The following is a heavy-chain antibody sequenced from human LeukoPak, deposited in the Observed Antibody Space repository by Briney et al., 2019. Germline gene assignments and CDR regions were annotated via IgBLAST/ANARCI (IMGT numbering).Heavy chain of an antibody. CDR2: IRNDGSNK. D-gene: IGHD5-18*01. CDR3: AKLGQGGYSYDYLPYYFDY. CDR1: GFTFSSYG. V-gene: IGHV3-30*02. J-gene: IGHJ4*02. Sequence: GALRLSCAASGFTFSSYGMHWVRQAPGKGLEWVAFIRNDGSNKYYADSVKGRFTISRDNSKSTLYLQMNSLRAEDTAVYYCAKLGQGGYSYDYLPYYFDYWGQGTLVTVSS.